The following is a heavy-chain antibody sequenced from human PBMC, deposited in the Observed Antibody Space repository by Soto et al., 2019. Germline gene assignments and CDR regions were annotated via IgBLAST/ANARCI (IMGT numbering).Heavy chain of an antibody. CDR3: ARSTIVAPPSN. V-gene: IGHV3-30*14. Sequence: QVQLVESGGGVVQPGRSLRLSCAASGFSFSNYAMQWARQAPGKGLEWVAVISYDGSNKYYADSVKGRFTISRDNSKNTMYLQMDSLRAEDTAVYYCARSTIVAPPSNWGQGTLVTVSS. J-gene: IGHJ4*02. CDR1: GFSFSNYA. CDR2: ISYDGSNK. D-gene: IGHD6-6*01.